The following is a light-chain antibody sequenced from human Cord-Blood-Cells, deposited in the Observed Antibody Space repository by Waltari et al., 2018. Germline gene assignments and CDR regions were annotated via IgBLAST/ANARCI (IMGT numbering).Light chain of an antibody. CDR3: RAWDSSTVV. J-gene: IGLJ2*01. CDR2: QDS. V-gene: IGLV3-1*01. CDR1: KLGDKY. Sequence: SYELTQPPSVSVSPGQTASITCSGDKLGDKYACWYQQKPGQSPVLVIYQDSKRPSGIPERVSGSNAGNTATLTIGGTQAMDEADYYCRAWDSSTVVFGGGTKLTVL.